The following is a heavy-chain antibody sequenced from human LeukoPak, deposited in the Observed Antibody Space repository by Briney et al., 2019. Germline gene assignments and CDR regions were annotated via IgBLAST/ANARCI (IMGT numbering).Heavy chain of an antibody. J-gene: IGHJ4*02. CDR2: LYSDGST. D-gene: IGHD4-23*01. CDR3: ARRPDYGGTPTFDY. V-gene: IGHV3-66*01. Sequence: GGSLRLSCTASGFTFSRYSMTWVRQAPGKGLEWVSVLYSDGSTYYADSVKGRFTISRDNSKNTLYLQLNSLRAEDTAVYFCARRPDYGGTPTFDYWGQGTLVTVSS. CDR1: GFTFSRYS.